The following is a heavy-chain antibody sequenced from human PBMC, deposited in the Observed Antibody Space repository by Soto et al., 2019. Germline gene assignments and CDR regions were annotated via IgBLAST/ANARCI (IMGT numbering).Heavy chain of an antibody. J-gene: IGHJ4*02. Sequence: EVQLLESGGGLVQPGGSLRLSCAASGFTFSSYAMSWVRQAPGKGLEWVSAISGSGGSTYYADSVKGRFTISRDNSKNTLYLQMNSLRAEDTVVYYCAKAKYSSSSGLPSYWGQGTLVTVSS. CDR3: AKAKYSSSSGLPSY. CDR1: GFTFSSYA. V-gene: IGHV3-23*01. CDR2: ISGSGGST. D-gene: IGHD6-6*01.